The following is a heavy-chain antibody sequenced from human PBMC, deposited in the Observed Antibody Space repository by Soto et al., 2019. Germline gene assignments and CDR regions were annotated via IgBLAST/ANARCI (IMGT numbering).Heavy chain of an antibody. CDR2: INTYNGNT. D-gene: IGHD3-16*01. CDR1: GYTFTRYG. J-gene: IGHJ6*02. CDR3: AMVDVYVTPSPQDV. V-gene: IGHV1-18*01. Sequence: QVQLVQSGAEVKNPGASVKVSCKASGYTFTRYGIGWARQAPGQGLEWMGWINTYNGNTNYAQNVQGRVTLTTDTSTSTAYMELRSLRSNDTPLYYCAMVDVYVTPSPQDVWGQGTTVIVSS.